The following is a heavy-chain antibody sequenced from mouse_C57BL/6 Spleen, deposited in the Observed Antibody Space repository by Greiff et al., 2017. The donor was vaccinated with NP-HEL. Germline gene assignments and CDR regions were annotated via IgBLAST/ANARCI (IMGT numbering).Heavy chain of an antibody. V-gene: IGHV1-80*01. J-gene: IGHJ2*01. CDR3: ARDSSGYKGALFDY. Sequence: VQLQQSGAELVKPGASVKISCKASGYAFSSYWMNWVKQRPGKGLEWIGQIYPGDGDTNYNGKFKGKATLTADKSSSTAYMQLSSLTSEDSAVYFCARDSSGYKGALFDYWGQGTTLTVSS. D-gene: IGHD3-2*02. CDR1: GYAFSSYW. CDR2: IYPGDGDT.